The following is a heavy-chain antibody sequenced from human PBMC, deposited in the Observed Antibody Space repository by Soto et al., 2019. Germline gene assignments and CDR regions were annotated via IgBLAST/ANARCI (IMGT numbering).Heavy chain of an antibody. D-gene: IGHD2-2*01. J-gene: IGHJ6*02. Sequence: SVKVSCKASGGTFSSYAISWVRQAPGQGLEWMGGIIPIFGTANYAQKFQGRVTITADRSTSTAYMELSSLRSEDTAVYYCASLLWPYPDGMDVWGQGTTVTVSS. V-gene: IGHV1-69*06. CDR1: GGTFSSYA. CDR3: ASLLWPYPDGMDV. CDR2: IIPIFGTA.